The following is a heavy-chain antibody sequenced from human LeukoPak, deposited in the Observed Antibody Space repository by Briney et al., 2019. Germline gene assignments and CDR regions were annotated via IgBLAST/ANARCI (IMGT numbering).Heavy chain of an antibody. J-gene: IGHJ4*02. Sequence: ASVKVSCKASGYTFTSYYMHWVRQAPGQGLEWMGIINPSGGSTSYAQKFQGRVTMARDTSTSTVYMELSSLRSEDTAVYYCARDGGAIQFDYWGQGTLVTVSS. D-gene: IGHD3-16*01. CDR1: GYTFTSYY. V-gene: IGHV1-46*01. CDR3: ARDGGAIQFDY. CDR2: INPSGGST.